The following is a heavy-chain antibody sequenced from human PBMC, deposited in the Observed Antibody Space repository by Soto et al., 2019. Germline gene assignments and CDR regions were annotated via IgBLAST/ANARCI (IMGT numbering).Heavy chain of an antibody. V-gene: IGHV3-23*01. D-gene: IGHD6-6*01. CDR2: ISGSGGST. CDR3: AKAWGWGAARPSCIDY. Sequence: PVGSLRLSCAASGFTFSSYAMSWVRQAPGKGLEWVSAISGSGGSTYYADSVKGRFTISRDNSKNTLYLQMNSLRAEDTAVYYCAKAWGWGAARPSCIDYWGQGTLVTVSS. J-gene: IGHJ4*02. CDR1: GFTFSSYA.